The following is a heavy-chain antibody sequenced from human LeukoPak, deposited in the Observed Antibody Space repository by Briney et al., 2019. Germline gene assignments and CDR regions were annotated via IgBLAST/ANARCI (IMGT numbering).Heavy chain of an antibody. CDR1: GFTFSSYA. Sequence: GGSLRLSCAASGFTFSSYAMSWVRQAPGKGLEWVSAISGSGGSTYYADSVKGRFTISRDNSKSTLYLQMNSPRAEDTAVYYCAKVGHSSSLDYWGQGTLVTVSS. CDR3: AKVGHSSSLDY. CDR2: ISGSGGST. J-gene: IGHJ4*02. D-gene: IGHD6-13*01. V-gene: IGHV3-23*01.